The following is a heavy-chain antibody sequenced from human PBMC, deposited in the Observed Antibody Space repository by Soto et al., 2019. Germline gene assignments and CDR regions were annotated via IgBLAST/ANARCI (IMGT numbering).Heavy chain of an antibody. CDR3: ARISAIHYYFDY. CDR2: IYYSGST. CDR1: GGSISSGDYY. J-gene: IGHJ4*02. Sequence: SETLSLTCTVSGGSISSGDYYWSWIRQPPGKGLEWIGYIYYSGSTYYNPSLKSRVTISVDTSKNQFSLKLSSVTAADTAVYYCARISAIHYYFDYWGQGTLVTVSP. V-gene: IGHV4-30-4*01. D-gene: IGHD2-2*01.